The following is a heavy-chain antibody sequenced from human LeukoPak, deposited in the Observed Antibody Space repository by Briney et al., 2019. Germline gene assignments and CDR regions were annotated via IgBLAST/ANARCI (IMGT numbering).Heavy chain of an antibody. D-gene: IGHD3-22*01. CDR2: IYSGGST. V-gene: IGHV3-66*01. CDR3: AGYYYDSSGFDP. J-gene: IGHJ5*02. CDR1: GFAVSSNY. Sequence: PGGSLRLSCAASGFAVSSNYMSWVRQAPGKGLEWVSVIYSGGSTYYADSVKGRFTISRDNSKNTLYLQMNSLRAEDTAVYYCAGYYYDSSGFDPWGQGTLVTVSS.